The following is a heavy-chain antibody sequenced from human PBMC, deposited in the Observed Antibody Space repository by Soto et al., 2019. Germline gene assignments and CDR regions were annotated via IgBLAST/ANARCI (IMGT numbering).Heavy chain of an antibody. CDR3: GRGGFCGVGCFPPYYLGMDV. CDR1: GDTFSSYT. V-gene: IGHV1-69*02. CDR2: IIPVLGVT. Sequence: QVQLVQSGPEVKKPGSSVRISCRSGGDTFSSYTVSWVRQTPGQGLEWMGRIIPVLGVTNYSRKFKGRMNNYADKTKTHAPMGLGSPKAGDQARYYWGRGGFCGVGCFPPYYLGMDVWGQGTSVIVSS. D-gene: IGHD2-21*01. J-gene: IGHJ6*02.